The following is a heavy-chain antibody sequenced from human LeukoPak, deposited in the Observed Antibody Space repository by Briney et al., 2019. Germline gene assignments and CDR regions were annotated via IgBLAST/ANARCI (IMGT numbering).Heavy chain of an antibody. D-gene: IGHD3-10*01. Sequence: GGSLRLSCVVSGFPFGNFWMHWVRQAPGKGLEWVAYIRYDGSNKSYADSVKGRFTISRDSSKNTLYLQMNSLRAEDTAVYYCAKDPGAHDKHFDHWGQGTLVTVSS. V-gene: IGHV3-30*02. J-gene: IGHJ4*02. CDR3: AKDPGAHDKHFDH. CDR1: GFPFGNFW. CDR2: IRYDGSNK.